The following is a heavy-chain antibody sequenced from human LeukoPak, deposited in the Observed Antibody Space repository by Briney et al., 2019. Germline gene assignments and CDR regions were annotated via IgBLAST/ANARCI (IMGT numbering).Heavy chain of an antibody. CDR2: IKSGSTTM. CDR1: GFSFRDYY. Sequence: PGGSLRLSCEASGFSFRDYYMTWIRQPPGKGLEGVAYIKSGSTTMYYADSVRGRFTISRDDSKNSLSVQMKSLRAEDTAVYYCAKAYYYDSSGYYPQILYNFDYWGQGTLVTVSS. CDR3: AKAYYYDSSGYYPQILYNFDY. J-gene: IGHJ4*02. V-gene: IGHV3-11*01. D-gene: IGHD3-22*01.